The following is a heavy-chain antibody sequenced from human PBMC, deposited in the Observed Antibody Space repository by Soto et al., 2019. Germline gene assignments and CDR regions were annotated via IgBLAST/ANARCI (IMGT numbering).Heavy chain of an antibody. CDR1: GFTVSSNY. V-gene: IGHV3-53*01. J-gene: IGHJ6*02. D-gene: IGHD6-13*01. CDR2: IYSGGST. CDR3: ASQRIAAAGPSYYYYGMDV. Sequence: GGSLRLSCAASGFTVSSNYMSWVRQAPGKGLEWVSVIYSGGSTYYADSVKGRFTISRDNSKNTLCLQMNSLRAEDTAVYYCASQRIAAAGPSYYYYGMDVWGQGPRSPSP.